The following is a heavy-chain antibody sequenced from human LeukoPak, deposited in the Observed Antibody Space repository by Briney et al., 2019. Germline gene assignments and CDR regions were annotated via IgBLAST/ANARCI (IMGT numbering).Heavy chain of an antibody. V-gene: IGHV3-23*01. J-gene: IGHJ6*04. CDR3: ARPGCGGNCYYRMDV. CDR2: VSDSGTRT. CDR1: GFTFSSYA. Sequence: GGSLRLSCAASGFTFSSYAMTWVRQAPGKGLEWASAVSDSGTRTFYADSVKGRFAISRDNSRNTVFLQMNSLRADDTAVYYCARPGCGGNCYYRMDVWGKGTTVTVFS. D-gene: IGHD2-21*01.